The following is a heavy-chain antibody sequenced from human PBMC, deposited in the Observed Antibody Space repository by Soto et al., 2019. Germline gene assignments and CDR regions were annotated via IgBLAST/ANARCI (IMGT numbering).Heavy chain of an antibody. CDR3: ARHQGVLWFGELAFDI. V-gene: IGHV4-39*01. J-gene: IGHJ3*02. Sequence: QLQLQESGPGLVKPSETLSLTCTVSGGSISSSSYYWGWIRQPPGKGLEWIGSIYYSGSTYYNPSLKSRVTISVDTSKNQFSLKLSSVTAADTAVYYCARHQGVLWFGELAFDIWGQGTMVTVSS. D-gene: IGHD3-10*01. CDR1: GGSISSSSYY. CDR2: IYYSGST.